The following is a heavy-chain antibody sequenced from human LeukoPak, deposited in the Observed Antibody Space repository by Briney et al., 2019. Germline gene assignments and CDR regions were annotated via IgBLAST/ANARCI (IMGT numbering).Heavy chain of an antibody. D-gene: IGHD3-22*01. J-gene: IGHJ4*02. CDR2: IQYDGSKN. CDR1: GFTFSSYG. CDR3: AKEIQYYYDSSGYYSYFDY. Sequence: PGGSLRLSCVASGFTFSSYGMHWVRQAPGKGLEWVAFIQYDGSKNYYADYVKGRFTISRDNSKNTLYLQMNSLRAEDTAVYYCAKEIQYYYDSSGYYSYFDYWGQGTLVTVSS. V-gene: IGHV3-30*02.